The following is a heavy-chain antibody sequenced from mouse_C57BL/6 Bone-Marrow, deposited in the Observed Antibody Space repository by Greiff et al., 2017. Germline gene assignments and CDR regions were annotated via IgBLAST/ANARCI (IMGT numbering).Heavy chain of an antibody. CDR2: IYPGSGST. CDR3: ARPYYCNYWYFDV. CDR1: GYTFTSYW. D-gene: IGHD2-10*01. J-gene: IGHJ1*03. Sequence: VQLQQSGAELVKPGASVKMSCKASGYTFTSYWITWVKQRPGQGLEWIGDIYPGSGSTNYNAKFKSKATRTVDTSSSTAYMQLSSLTSEDSAVYYCARPYYCNYWYFDVWGTGTTVTVSS. V-gene: IGHV1-55*01.